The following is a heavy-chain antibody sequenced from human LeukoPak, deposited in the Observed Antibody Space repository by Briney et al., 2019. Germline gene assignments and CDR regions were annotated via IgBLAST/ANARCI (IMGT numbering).Heavy chain of an antibody. D-gene: IGHD3-10*01. J-gene: IGHJ4*02. V-gene: IGHV3-64D*06. Sequence: GGSLRLSCSASGFTFSNYAMHWVRQAPGKGLEYVSAISSNGGSTYFADSVKGRFTISRDNSKSTLYLRMSSLRAEDTAVYYCVKDGYAYGSVFDYWGQGTLVTVSS. CDR3: VKDGYAYGSVFDY. CDR2: ISSNGGST. CDR1: GFTFSNYA.